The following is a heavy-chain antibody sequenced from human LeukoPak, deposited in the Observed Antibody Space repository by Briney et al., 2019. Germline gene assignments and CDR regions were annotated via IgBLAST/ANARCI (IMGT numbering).Heavy chain of an antibody. D-gene: IGHD3-9*01. CDR1: GFTFSSYW. Sequence: GGSLRLSCAASGFTFSSYWMYWVRQAPGKGLVWVSRINSDGSTTTYEDSVKGRFTISRDNSKNTLYLQMNSLRAEDTAVYYCAKALRYFDWSIEPDYWGQGTLVTVSS. CDR3: AKALRYFDWSIEPDY. CDR2: INSDGSTT. V-gene: IGHV3-74*01. J-gene: IGHJ4*02.